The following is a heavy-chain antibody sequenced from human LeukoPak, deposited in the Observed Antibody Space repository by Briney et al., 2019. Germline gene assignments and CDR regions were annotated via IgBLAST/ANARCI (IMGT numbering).Heavy chain of an antibody. CDR3: ARQGYGATTHYYYYYMDV. Sequence: SETLSLTCTVSGVSISSYYWGWIRQPAGNGLEWFGRIYTSGSTNYNPSLKSRVTMSVDTSKNQFSLKLSSVTAADTVVYYCARQGYGATTHYYYYYMDVWGKGTTVTVSS. V-gene: IGHV4-4*07. CDR1: GVSISSYY. CDR2: IYTSGST. D-gene: IGHD4/OR15-4a*01. J-gene: IGHJ6*03.